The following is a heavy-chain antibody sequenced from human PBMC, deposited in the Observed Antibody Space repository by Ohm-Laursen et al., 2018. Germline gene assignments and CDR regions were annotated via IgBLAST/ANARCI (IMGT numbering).Heavy chain of an antibody. CDR1: GFTFNTYA. J-gene: IGHJ3*02. D-gene: IGHD3-22*01. CDR3: ARNLYDSSGYPDAFDI. V-gene: IGHV3-33*01. CDR2: IYYDGSNK. Sequence: SLRLSCAASGFTFNTYAMHWVRQAPGKGLEWVAAIYYDGSNKYYADSVKGRFTTSRDNAKNSLYLQMNSLRAEDTAVYYCARNLYDSSGYPDAFDIWGQGTMVTVSS.